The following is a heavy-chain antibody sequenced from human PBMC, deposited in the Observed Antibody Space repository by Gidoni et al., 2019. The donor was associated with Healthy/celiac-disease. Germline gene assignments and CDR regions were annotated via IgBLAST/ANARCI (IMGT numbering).Heavy chain of an antibody. V-gene: IGHV3-30*03. CDR3: VVAAGYFQH. D-gene: IGHD2-15*01. CDR2: ISYDGSNK. J-gene: IGHJ1*01. CDR1: GFTFSSYG. Sequence: QVQLVESGGGVVQPGRSLRLSCAASGFTFSSYGMHWVRQAPGKGLEWVAVISYDGSNKYYADSVKGRFTISRDNSKNTLYLQMNSLRAEDTAVYYCVVAAGYFQHWGQGTLVTVSS.